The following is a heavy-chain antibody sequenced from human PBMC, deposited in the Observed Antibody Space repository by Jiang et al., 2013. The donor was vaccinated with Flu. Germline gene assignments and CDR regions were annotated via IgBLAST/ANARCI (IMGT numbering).Heavy chain of an antibody. CDR1: GGSISSYY. CDR3: ARAPPGFGGSHDY. CDR2: IYYSGST. J-gene: IGHJ4*02. V-gene: IGHV4-59*01. D-gene: IGHD3-10*01. Sequence: LLKPSETLSLTCTVSGGSISSYYWSWIRQPPGKGLEWIGYIYYSGSTNYNPSLKSRVTISVDTSKNQFSLKLSSVTAADTAVYYCARAPPGFGGSHDYWGQGTLVTVSS.